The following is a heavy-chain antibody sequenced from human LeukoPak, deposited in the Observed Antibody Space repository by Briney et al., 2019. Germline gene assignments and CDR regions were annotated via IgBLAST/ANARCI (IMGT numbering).Heavy chain of an antibody. V-gene: IGHV3-30*04. CDR1: GFTFSSYA. Sequence: GGSLRLSCAASGFTFSSYAMHWVRQAPGKGLEWVAVISYDGSNKYYADSVKGRFTISRDNSKNTLYLQMNSLRAEDTAVYYCARLPWGYHYVWGSYLKDSDAFDIWGQGTMVTVSS. CDR2: ISYDGSNK. D-gene: IGHD3-16*02. J-gene: IGHJ3*02. CDR3: ARLPWGYHYVWGSYLKDSDAFDI.